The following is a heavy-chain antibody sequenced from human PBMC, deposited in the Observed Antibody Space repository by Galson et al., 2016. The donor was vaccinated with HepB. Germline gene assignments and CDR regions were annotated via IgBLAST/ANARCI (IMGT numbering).Heavy chain of an antibody. CDR1: GYTFSNYA. CDR3: ASRAVSSTVPLFDY. Sequence: QSGAEVTKPGESLKISCKASGYTFSNYALHWVRQAPGQSFEWMGWINADTGNTQYSQKFQGRVTLARDTYAGTAYMELSSLRSEDTAVYYCASRAVSSTVPLFDYWGQGSPVTVSS. CDR2: INADTGNT. J-gene: IGHJ4*02. V-gene: IGHV1-3*01. D-gene: IGHD2/OR15-2a*01.